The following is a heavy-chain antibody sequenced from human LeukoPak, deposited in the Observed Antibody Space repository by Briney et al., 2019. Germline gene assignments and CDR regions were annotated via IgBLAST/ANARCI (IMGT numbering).Heavy chain of an antibody. J-gene: IGHJ6*02. CDR1: GFTFSSYA. CDR3: AKAFSGWYFDYYYGMDV. V-gene: IGHV3-23*01. CDR2: ISGSGGST. D-gene: IGHD6-19*01. Sequence: GGSLSLSCAASGFTFSSYAMSWVRQAPGKGLEWVSAISGSGGSTYYAASVKGRFTISRDNSKNTLYLQMNSLRAEDTAVYYCAKAFSGWYFDYYYGMDVWGQGTTVTVSS.